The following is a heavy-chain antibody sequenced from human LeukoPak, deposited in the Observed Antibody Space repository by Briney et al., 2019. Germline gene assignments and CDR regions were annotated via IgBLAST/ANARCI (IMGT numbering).Heavy chain of an antibody. D-gene: IGHD3-3*01. CDR3: ARVTLSEWFYYFDY. CDR1: GDSISSGDYY. Sequence: PSETLSLTCTVSGDSISSGDYYWTWIRQHPGKGLEWIGYIYYSGSTYYNPSLKSRVTISVDTSKNQFSLKLSSVTAADTAVYYCARVTLSEWFYYFDYWGQGTLVTVSS. J-gene: IGHJ4*02. CDR2: IYYSGST. V-gene: IGHV4-31*03.